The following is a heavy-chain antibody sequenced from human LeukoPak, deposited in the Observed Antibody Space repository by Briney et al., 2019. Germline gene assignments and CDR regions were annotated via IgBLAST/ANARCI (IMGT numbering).Heavy chain of an antibody. J-gene: IGHJ1*01. V-gene: IGHV3-21*01. CDR3: VRDHYGNSGYLL. D-gene: IGHD2-2*03. CDR2: ISSSGGYI. Sequence: GGSLRLSCVASGFDFSDYGMNWVRQAPGKGLEFVSSISSSGGYIYHAESLKGRFTMSRDNAENSVYLQMNSLSVEDTAVYFCVRDHYGNSGYLLWGQGTLVTVSS. CDR1: GFDFSDYG.